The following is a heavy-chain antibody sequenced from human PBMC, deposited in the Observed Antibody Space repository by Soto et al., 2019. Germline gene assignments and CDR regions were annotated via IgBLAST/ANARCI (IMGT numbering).Heavy chain of an antibody. CDR2: ISAYNGNT. CDR3: ARDRFGYGDYYYYGMDV. V-gene: IGHV1-18*01. CDR1: GYTFTSYC. D-gene: IGHD4-17*01. J-gene: IGHJ6*02. Sequence: GASVKVSCKASGYTFTSYCISWVRQAPGQGLEWMGWISAYNGNTNYAQKLQGRVTMTTDTSTSTAYMELRSLRSDDTAVYYCARDRFGYGDYYYYGMDVWGQGTTVTVSS.